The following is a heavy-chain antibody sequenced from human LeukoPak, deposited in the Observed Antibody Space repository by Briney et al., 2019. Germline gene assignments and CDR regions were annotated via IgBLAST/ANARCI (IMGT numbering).Heavy chain of an antibody. Sequence: GESLKISCKGSGYSFTNYWIGWVRRIPGKGLDWMGIIDPGGSDTRYSPSFRGQVTISADKSISTAYLQWSSLKASDTAMYYCARSDYGGNPRFDYWGQGTLVTVSS. J-gene: IGHJ4*02. CDR3: ARSDYGGNPRFDY. D-gene: IGHD4-23*01. V-gene: IGHV5-51*01. CDR2: IDPGGSDT. CDR1: GYSFTNYW.